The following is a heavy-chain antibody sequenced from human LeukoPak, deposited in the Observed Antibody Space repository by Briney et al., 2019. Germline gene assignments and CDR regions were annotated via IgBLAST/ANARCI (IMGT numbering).Heavy chain of an antibody. CDR2: IYSGGST. J-gene: IGHJ4*02. Sequence: PGGSLRLSCAASGFTFSSYSMNWVRQAPGKGLEWVSVIYSGGSTYYADSVKGRFTISRDNSKNTLYLQMNSLRAEDTAVYYCARERSYSSSWYSDYWGQGTLVTVSS. CDR1: GFTFSSYS. D-gene: IGHD6-13*01. V-gene: IGHV3-53*01. CDR3: ARERSYSSSWYSDY.